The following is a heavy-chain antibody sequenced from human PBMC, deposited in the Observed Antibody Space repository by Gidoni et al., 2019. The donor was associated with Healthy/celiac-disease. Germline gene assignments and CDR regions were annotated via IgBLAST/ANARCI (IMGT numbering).Heavy chain of an antibody. V-gene: IGHV3-66*02. CDR2: IYSGGST. J-gene: IGHJ4*02. CDR1: GFTVSSNY. Sequence: EVQLVESGGGLVQPGGSLRLSCAASGFTVSSNYMSWVRQAPGKGLEWVSVIYSGGSTYYADSVKGRFTISRDNSKNTLYLQMNSLRAEDTAVYYCARDCRGGDCQQGRFDYWGQGTLVTVSS. CDR3: ARDCRGGDCQQGRFDY. D-gene: IGHD2-21*02.